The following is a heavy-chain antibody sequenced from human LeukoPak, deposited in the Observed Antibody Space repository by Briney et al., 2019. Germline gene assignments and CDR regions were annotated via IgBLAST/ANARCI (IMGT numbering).Heavy chain of an antibody. V-gene: IGHV3-21*01. Sequence: GGSLRLSCAACGFPFRSYRMLWLPQAPGRGLEWVSSISSSSSYIYYADSVKGRFTISRDNAKNSLYLQMNSLRAEDTAVYYCASPGHWGQGTLVTVSS. CDR2: ISSSSSYI. CDR3: ASPGH. CDR1: GFPFRSYR. J-gene: IGHJ4*02.